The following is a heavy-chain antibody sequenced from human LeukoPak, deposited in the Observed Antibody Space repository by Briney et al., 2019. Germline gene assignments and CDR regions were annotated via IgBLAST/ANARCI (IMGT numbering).Heavy chain of an antibody. CDR2: IYSGGST. J-gene: IGHJ4*02. CDR1: GFTVSNNF. V-gene: IGHV3-53*01. Sequence: GGSLRLSCAASGFTVSNNFMDWVRQAPGKGLEWVSLIYSGGSTYYADSVKGRFTISRDNAKNTLYLQMNSLRAEDTAMYYCARETYNEWSPFDYWGQGTLVTVSS. D-gene: IGHD3-3*01. CDR3: ARETYNEWSPFDY.